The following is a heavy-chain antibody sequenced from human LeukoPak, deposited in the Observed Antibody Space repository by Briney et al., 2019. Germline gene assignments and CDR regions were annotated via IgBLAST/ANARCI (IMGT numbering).Heavy chain of an antibody. J-gene: IGHJ4*02. CDR1: RFSFSTSW. Sequence: GKSLRLSCAASRFSFSTSWMSWVRQAPGKGLEWVGRIKSKHDGETTEYAAPVKGRFTISRDDSESMVYPQMMSLKTEDTAVYYCCADTVDPLAQIDKWGQGALVTVSS. V-gene: IGHV3-15*01. D-gene: IGHD4-11*01. CDR2: IKSKHDGETT. CDR3: CADTVDPLAQIDK.